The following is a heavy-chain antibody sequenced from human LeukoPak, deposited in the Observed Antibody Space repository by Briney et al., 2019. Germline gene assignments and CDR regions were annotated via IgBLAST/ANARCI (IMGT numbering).Heavy chain of an antibody. CDR1: GFSLSTSGVG. Sequence: SGPTLVKPTQTLTLTCTFSGFSLSTSGVGVGWIRQPPGKALEWLALIYWDDDKRCSPSLKSRLTITKDTSKNQVVLTMTNMDPVDTATYYCAHSYSSGWYHYFDYWGQGTLVTVSS. CDR3: AHSYSSGWYHYFDY. D-gene: IGHD6-19*01. V-gene: IGHV2-5*02. CDR2: IYWDDDK. J-gene: IGHJ4*02.